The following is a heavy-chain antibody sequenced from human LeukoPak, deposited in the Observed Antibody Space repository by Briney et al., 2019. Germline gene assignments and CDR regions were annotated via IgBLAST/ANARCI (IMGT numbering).Heavy chain of an antibody. V-gene: IGHV3-74*01. CDR1: GFTFSSYW. CDR2: INSDGSST. Sequence: GGSLRLSCAASGFTFSSYWMHWVRQAPGKGLVWVSRINSDGSSTSYADSVKGRFTISRDNSKNTMYLQMNSLRAEDTAIYYRASSRWGYYYYAMDVWGQGTTVTVSS. CDR3: ASSRWGYYYYAMDV. D-gene: IGHD3-16*01. J-gene: IGHJ6*02.